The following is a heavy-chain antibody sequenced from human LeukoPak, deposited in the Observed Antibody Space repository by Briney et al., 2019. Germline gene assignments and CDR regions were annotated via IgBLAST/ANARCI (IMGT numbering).Heavy chain of an antibody. J-gene: IGHJ4*02. CDR3: ARAPYGKGGYFDY. Sequence: GSLRLSCTASGLTFSNYASTWVRQAPGKGLEWVSYISSSSTIYYADSVKGGFTISRDNAKNSLYLQMNSLRAEDTAVYYCARAPYGKGGYFDYWGQGTLVTVSS. CDR2: ISSSSTI. CDR1: GLTFSNYA. D-gene: IGHD2-15*01. V-gene: IGHV3-69-1*01.